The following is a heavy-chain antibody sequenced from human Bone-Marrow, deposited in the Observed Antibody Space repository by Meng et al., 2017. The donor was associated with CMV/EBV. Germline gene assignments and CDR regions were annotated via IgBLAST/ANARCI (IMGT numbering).Heavy chain of an antibody. Sequence: GGSLRLSCAASGFTFSSYAMHWVRQAPGKGLEWVAVISYDGSNKYYADSVKGRFTISRDNSKNTLYLQMNSLRAEDTAVYYCASLIVVVPAGIYYGMDVWGQGTTVTGSS. V-gene: IGHV3-30-3*01. CDR1: GFTFSSYA. D-gene: IGHD2-2*01. CDR3: ASLIVVVPAGIYYGMDV. CDR2: ISYDGSNK. J-gene: IGHJ6*02.